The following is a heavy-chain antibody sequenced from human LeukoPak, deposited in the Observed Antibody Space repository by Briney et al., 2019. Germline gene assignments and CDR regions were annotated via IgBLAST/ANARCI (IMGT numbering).Heavy chain of an antibody. CDR1: GFTFSSYW. V-gene: IGHV3-74*01. J-gene: IGHJ6*03. CDR2: INSDGSTT. CDR3: ARDLISAAGTSYYYYMDV. D-gene: IGHD6-13*01. Sequence: PGGSLRLSCAASGFTFSSYWMHWVRQVPGKGLVWVSRINSDGSTTNYADSVKGRFTISRDNAKNTLYLQINSLRVEDTAVYYCARDLISAAGTSYYYYMDVWGKGTTVTVSS.